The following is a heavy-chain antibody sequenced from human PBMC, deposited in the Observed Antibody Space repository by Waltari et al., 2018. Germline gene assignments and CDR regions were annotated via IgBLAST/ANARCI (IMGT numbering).Heavy chain of an antibody. CDR3: AREATPYYFDY. J-gene: IGHJ4*02. Sequence: EVQLVESGGGLVQPGGSLRLSCAASGFRFRSYEMNWVRQAPGKGLEWLSYISSIGTTIYYADSVKGRFTISRDNAKDSVHLQMNSLRAEDTVVYFCAREATPYYFDYWGQGSLVTVSS. D-gene: IGHD1-1*01. CDR1: GFRFRSYE. CDR2: ISSIGTTI. V-gene: IGHV3-48*03.